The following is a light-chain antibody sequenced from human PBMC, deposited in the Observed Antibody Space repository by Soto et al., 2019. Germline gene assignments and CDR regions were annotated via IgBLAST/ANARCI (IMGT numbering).Light chain of an antibody. J-gene: IGKJ5*01. CDR2: GAS. CDR3: QLYGSSSIT. V-gene: IGKV3-20*01. CDR1: QSVSSYY. Sequence: EIVLTQSPGTLSLSPGERATLSCRASQSVSSYYSAWYQQKPGQAPRLLIYGASNRAAGIPDRFSGSRSGTDFTLTIGRLEPEDFAVYYCQLYGSSSITFGQGTRLEIK.